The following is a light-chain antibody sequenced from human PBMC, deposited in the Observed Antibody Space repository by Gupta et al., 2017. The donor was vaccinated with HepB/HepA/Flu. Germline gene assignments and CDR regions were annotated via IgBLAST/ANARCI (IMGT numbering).Light chain of an antibody. CDR3: CSYVILYSLA. J-gene: IGLJ2*01. V-gene: IGLV2-11*01. CDR1: SNDVGGSNY. CDR2: DVD. Sequence: QSTLTQPPSVSGPPGQSVTISCTGTSNDVGGSNYLSWYQQHPGKAPRLLLYDVDKRPSGVPDRFVGSKSGNTASLTISGLQTADEADYYCCSYVILYSLAFGGGTKVTVL.